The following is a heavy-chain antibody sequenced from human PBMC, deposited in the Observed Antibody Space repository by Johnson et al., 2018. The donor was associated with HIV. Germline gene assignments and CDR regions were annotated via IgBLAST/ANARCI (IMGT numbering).Heavy chain of an antibody. CDR2: ISGSGGST. V-gene: IGHV3-23*04. J-gene: IGHJ3*02. CDR1: GFTFSSYA. D-gene: IGHD6-13*01. CDR3: ARDGVYSSPWDAFDI. Sequence: VQVVESGGGLVQPGGSLRLSCAASGFTFSSYAMSWVRQAPGKGLEWVSAISGSGGSTYYADSVKGRFTISRDNSKNTLYLQIDSLRAEDTAVYYCARDGVYSSPWDAFDIWGQGTMVTVSS.